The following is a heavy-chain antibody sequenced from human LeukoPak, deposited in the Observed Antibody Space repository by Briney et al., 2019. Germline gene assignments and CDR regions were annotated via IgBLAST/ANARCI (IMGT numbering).Heavy chain of an antibody. CDR1: GFTFSIYA. D-gene: IGHD4-17*01. CDR3: AMLLNGYGDYTFQH. Sequence: PGGSLRLSCAASGFTFSIYAMSWVRQAPGKGLEWVSAISGSGGSTYYADSVKGRFTISRDNSKNTLYLQMNSLRAEDTAVYFCAMLLNGYGDYTFQHWGQGTLVTVSS. V-gene: IGHV3-23*01. J-gene: IGHJ1*01. CDR2: ISGSGGST.